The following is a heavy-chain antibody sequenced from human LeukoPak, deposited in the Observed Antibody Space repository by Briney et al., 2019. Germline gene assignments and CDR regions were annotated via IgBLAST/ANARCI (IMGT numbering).Heavy chain of an antibody. Sequence: AGSLTLSCAASGFTFSSYSMNWVRQAPGEGREWVTSIISSSSYINYADSVKGRFTISRDNAKNSLYLQMTSLRAEDTAVYYCARDHSSGWYGYWGQGTLVTVSS. CDR2: IISSSSYI. CDR1: GFTFSSYS. D-gene: IGHD6-19*01. CDR3: ARDHSSGWYGY. V-gene: IGHV3-21*01. J-gene: IGHJ4*02.